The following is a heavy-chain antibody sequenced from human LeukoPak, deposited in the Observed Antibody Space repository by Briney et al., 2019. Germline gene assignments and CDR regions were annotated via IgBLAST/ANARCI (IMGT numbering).Heavy chain of an antibody. Sequence: PSETLSLTCTVSGGSISSYYWSWIRQPPGKGLEWIGYICYSGSTNYNPSLKSRVTISVDTSKNQFSLRLSSVTAADTAVYYCAATSSYSGSWYYGLDYWGQGTLVTVSS. V-gene: IGHV4-59*08. D-gene: IGHD6-13*01. CDR1: GGSISSYY. CDR2: ICYSGST. CDR3: AATSSYSGSWYYGLDY. J-gene: IGHJ4*02.